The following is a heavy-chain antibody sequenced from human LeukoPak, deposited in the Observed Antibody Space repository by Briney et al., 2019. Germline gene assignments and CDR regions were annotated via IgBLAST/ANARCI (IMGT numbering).Heavy chain of an antibody. CDR3: ARGRRYSSSEVFDY. CDR2: INHSGST. CDR1: GGSISSSSYY. V-gene: IGHV4-39*07. J-gene: IGHJ4*02. Sequence: SETLSLTCTVSGGSISSSSYYWGWIRQPPGKGLEWIGEINHSGSTNYNPSLKSRVTISVDTSKNQFSLKLSSVTAADTAVYYCARGRRYSSSEVFDYWGQGTLVTVSS. D-gene: IGHD6-6*01.